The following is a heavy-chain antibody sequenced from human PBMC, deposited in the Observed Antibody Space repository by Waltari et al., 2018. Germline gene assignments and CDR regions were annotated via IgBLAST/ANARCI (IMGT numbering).Heavy chain of an antibody. CDR2: IYTSGST. CDR3: ARDEPSGDYGAFDI. D-gene: IGHD4-17*01. CDR1: GGSISSGSYY. V-gene: IGHV4-61*02. Sequence: QVQLQESGPGLVKPSQTLSLTCTVSGGSISSGSYYWSWIRQPAGKGLAWIGRIYTSGSTNYNPSLKSLVTISVATSKNQFSLKLSSVTAADTAVYYCARDEPSGDYGAFDIWGQGTMVTVSS. J-gene: IGHJ3*02.